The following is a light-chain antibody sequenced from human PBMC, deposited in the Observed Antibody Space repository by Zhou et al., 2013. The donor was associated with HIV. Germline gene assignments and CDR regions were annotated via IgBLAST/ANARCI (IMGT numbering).Light chain of an antibody. Sequence: DIQMTQSPSSLSASVGDRVTITCQASQDISNYLNWYQQKPGKAPKLLIYDASNLETGVPSRFSGSGSGTHFTLTISSLQAEDFATYYCQHYDNRPPGFTFGPGTKVDVK. CDR3: QHYDNRPPGFT. CDR1: QDISNY. V-gene: IGKV1-33*01. CDR2: DAS. J-gene: IGKJ3*01.